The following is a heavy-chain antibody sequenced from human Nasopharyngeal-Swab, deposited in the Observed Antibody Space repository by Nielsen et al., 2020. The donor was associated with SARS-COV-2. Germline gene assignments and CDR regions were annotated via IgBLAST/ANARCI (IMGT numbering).Heavy chain of an antibody. J-gene: IGHJ4*02. CDR1: GGSISSSSYY. CDR2: IYYSGTT. D-gene: IGHD4-23*01. Sequence: SETLSLTCSVSGGSISSSSYYWGWIRQPPGKGLEWIASIYYSGTTYYNPSLKSRVSISLDTSKNQFSLKLKSMTAADTAVYYCARDPGSRRWYHLNFFDYWGQGTLVAVSS. V-gene: IGHV4-39*07. CDR3: ARDPGSRRWYHLNFFDY.